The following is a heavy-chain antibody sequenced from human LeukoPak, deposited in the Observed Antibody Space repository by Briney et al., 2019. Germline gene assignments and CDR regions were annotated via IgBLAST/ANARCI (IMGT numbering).Heavy chain of an antibody. CDR2: VYYSGST. CDR1: GGSLSGFY. D-gene: IGHD6-13*01. V-gene: IGHV4-59*01. CDR3: ARARYSSSWACDY. Sequence: PSETLSLTCTVSGGSLSGFYWSWIRQPPGKGLEWIGYVYYSGSTTYNPSLKSRVTISVDTSKNQFSLKLSSVTAADTAVYYCARARYSSSWACDYWGQGTLVTVSS. J-gene: IGHJ4*02.